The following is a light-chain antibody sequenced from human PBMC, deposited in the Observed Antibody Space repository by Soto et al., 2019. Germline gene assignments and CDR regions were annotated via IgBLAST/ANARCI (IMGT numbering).Light chain of an antibody. CDR3: QQSYSTPYT. Sequence: DIQMTQSPSSLSASVGDRVTITCRASQSITNYLNWYQQKPGKAPKLLMYAISTLQSGVPSRFGGSGSGTEFTLTIRSLQPDDVATYYSQQSYSTPYTFGQGTKLDIK. V-gene: IGKV1-39*01. CDR1: QSITNY. J-gene: IGKJ2*01. CDR2: AIS.